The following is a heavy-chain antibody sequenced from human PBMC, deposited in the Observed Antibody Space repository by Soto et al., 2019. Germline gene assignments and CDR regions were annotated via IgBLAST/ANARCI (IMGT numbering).Heavy chain of an antibody. CDR2: IYDSESA. D-gene: IGHD6-6*01. J-gene: IGHJ4*02. CDR1: GESISRGGYY. CDR3: ARASSSSSAADY. Sequence: QVPLQGSGPGPVKASQTLSLICSVSGESISRGGYYWGWIRHHPGKGLEWIGYIYDSESAYYNPSLKSRVTISMDTSKNHFAMKLSSVTAADTAVYYCARASSSSSAADYWGQGTLITVSS. V-gene: IGHV4-31*03.